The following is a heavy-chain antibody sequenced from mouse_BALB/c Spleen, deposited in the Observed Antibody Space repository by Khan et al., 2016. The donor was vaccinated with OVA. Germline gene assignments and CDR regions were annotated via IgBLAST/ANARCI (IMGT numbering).Heavy chain of an antibody. V-gene: IGHV1-76*01. J-gene: IGHJ3*01. Sequence: QVQLKQSGAELVRPGASVKLSCKTSGYIFTSYWIHWVRQRSGQGLEWIARIYPGTGSTYYNETVKGKATLPADKSSSTAYMQLSSLKCEDSAVYLCARMENAFAYWGQGTLVTVSA. CDR1: GYIFTSYW. CDR2: IYPGTGST. CDR3: ARMENAFAY.